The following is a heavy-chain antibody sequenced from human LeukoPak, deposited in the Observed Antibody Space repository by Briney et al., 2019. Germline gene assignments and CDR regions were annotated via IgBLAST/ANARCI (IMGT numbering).Heavy chain of an antibody. CDR1: GFTFSSYG. V-gene: IGHV3-30*18. CDR2: ISYDGSNK. Sequence: PGRSLRLSCAASGFTFSSYGMHWVRQAPGKGLEWVAVISYDGSNKYYADSVKGRFTISRDNSRNTLYLQMNSLRAEDTAVYYCAKDLMAVVDIVDWYFDLWGRGTLVTVSS. CDR3: AKDLMAVVDIVDWYFDL. D-gene: IGHD5-12*01. J-gene: IGHJ2*01.